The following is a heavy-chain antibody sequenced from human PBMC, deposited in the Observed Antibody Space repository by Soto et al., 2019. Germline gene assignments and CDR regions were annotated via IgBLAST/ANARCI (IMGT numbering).Heavy chain of an antibody. D-gene: IGHD2-15*01. Sequence: GGSLRLSCAALGLTITGKKYMSWVRQAPGRGLEWVSALYDVDGTYYADSVKGRCTISRDSSKTIVFLQMTNLGPDDTAVYYCATWLLREHAYDIWGLGTTVTV. CDR1: GLTITGKKY. CDR3: ATWLLREHAYDI. V-gene: IGHV3-53*01. CDR2: LYDVDGT. J-gene: IGHJ3*02.